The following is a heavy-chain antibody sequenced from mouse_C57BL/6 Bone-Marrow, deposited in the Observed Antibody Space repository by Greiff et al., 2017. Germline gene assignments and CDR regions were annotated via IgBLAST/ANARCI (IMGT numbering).Heavy chain of an antibody. J-gene: IGHJ4*01. CDR2: IWWDDYK. Sequence: QVTLKVSGPGLLQPSQTLSLTCSFSGFSLSTFGMGVGWIRQPSGKGLEWLAHIWWDDYKYSNPALKRRLTVAKDTSKNQVFLKIANVDTADTATYYCARMRDYDAMDYCGQGTSVPVSS. CDR1: GFSLSTFGMG. CDR3: ARMRDYDAMDY. V-gene: IGHV8-8*01.